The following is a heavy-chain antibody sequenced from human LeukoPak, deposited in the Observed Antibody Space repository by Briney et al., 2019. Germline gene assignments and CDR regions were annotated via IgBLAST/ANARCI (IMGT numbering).Heavy chain of an antibody. CDR2: INHSGST. CDR1: GGSFSSYY. J-gene: IGHJ4*02. CDR3: ARGLRRFYGSGSYQDY. V-gene: IGHV4-34*01. D-gene: IGHD3-10*01. Sequence: SETLSLTCAVYGGSFSSYYWSWIRQPPGKGLEWIGEINHSGSTNYNPSLKSRVTISVDTSKNQFSLKLSSVTAADTAVYYCARGLRRFYGSGSYQDYWGQGTLVTVSS.